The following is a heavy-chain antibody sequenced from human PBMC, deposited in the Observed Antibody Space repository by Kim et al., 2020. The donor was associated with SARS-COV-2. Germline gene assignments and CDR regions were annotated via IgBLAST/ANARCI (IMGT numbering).Heavy chain of an antibody. CDR3: ARGVRLRARGADPQLRDRYEVVHYFDY. CDR1: GGSISSGGYY. J-gene: IGHJ4*02. Sequence: SETLSLTCTVSGGSISSGGYYWSWIRQHPGKGLEWIGYIYYSGSTYYNPSLKSRVTISVDTSKNQFSLKLSSVTAADTAVYYCARGVRLRARGADPQLRDRYEVVHYFDYWGQGTLVTVSS. V-gene: IGHV4-31*03. D-gene: IGHD2-15*01. CDR2: IYYSGST.